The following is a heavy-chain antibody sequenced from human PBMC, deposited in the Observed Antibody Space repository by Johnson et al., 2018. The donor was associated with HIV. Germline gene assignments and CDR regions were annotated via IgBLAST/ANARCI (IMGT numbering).Heavy chain of an antibody. CDR1: GFTFDDYA. V-gene: IGHV3-9*01. Sequence: VQLVESGGGLVQPGRSLRLSCASSGFTFDDYAIHWVRQPPGKGLECVSGISWNSGSIGYADSVKGRFTISRDNAKNSLYLQMNSLRAEDTALYYCAKDLAGGDFTYGLFQHWGRGTLVTVSS. CDR2: ISWNSGSI. D-gene: IGHD4-17*01. J-gene: IGHJ1*01. CDR3: AKDLAGGDFTYGLFQH.